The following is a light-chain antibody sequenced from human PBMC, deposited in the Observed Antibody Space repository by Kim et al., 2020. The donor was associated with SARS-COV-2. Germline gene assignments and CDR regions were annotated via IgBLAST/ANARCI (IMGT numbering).Light chain of an antibody. CDR1: QSVSSSY. Sequence: PGERAPPSCRASQSVSSSYLAWYQQKPGQAPRLLIYGASSRATGIPDRFSGSGSGTDFTLTISRLEPEDFAVYYCQQYGSSPPYTFGQGTKVDIK. CDR3: QQYGSSPPYT. J-gene: IGKJ1*01. CDR2: GAS. V-gene: IGKV3-20*01.